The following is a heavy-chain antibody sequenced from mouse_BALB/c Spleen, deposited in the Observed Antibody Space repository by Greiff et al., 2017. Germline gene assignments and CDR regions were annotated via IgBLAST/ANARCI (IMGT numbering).Heavy chain of an antibody. CDR2: ISTYYGDA. CDR1: GYTFTDYA. J-gene: IGHJ4*01. Sequence: QVQLKESGAELVRPGVSVKISCKGSGYTFTDYAMHWVKQSHAKSLEWIGVISTYYGDASYNQKFKGKATMTVDKSSSTAYMELARLTSEDSAIYYCAREGADGYAMDYWGQGTSVTVSS. CDR3: AREGADGYAMDY. V-gene: IGHV1S137*01.